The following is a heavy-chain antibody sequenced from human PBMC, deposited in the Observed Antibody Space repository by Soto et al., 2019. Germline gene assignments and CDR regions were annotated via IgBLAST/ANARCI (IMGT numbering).Heavy chain of an antibody. CDR1: GFTFGDYA. CDR3: TTAQGRYFDWLSQRAYYYYGMDV. J-gene: IGHJ6*02. D-gene: IGHD3-9*01. Sequence: GGSLRLSCTASGFTFGDYAMSWFRQAPGKGLEWAGFIRSKAYGGTTEYAASVKGRFTISRDDSKNTLYLQMNSLKTEDTAVYYCTTAQGRYFDWLSQRAYYYYGMDVWGQGTTVTVS. V-gene: IGHV3-49*03. CDR2: IRSKAYGGTT.